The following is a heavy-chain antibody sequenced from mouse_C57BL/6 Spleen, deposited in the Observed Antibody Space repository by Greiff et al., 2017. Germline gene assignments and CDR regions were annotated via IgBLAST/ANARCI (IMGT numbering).Heavy chain of an antibody. D-gene: IGHD4-1*01. V-gene: IGHV5-12*01. CDR3: ARHWEGYFDV. J-gene: IGHJ1*03. Sequence: EVHLVESGGGLVQPGGSLKLSCAASGFTFSDYYMYWVRQTPEKRLEWVAYISNGGGSTYYPDTVKGRFTISRDNAKNTLYLQMSRLKSEDTAMYYCARHWEGYFDVWGTGTTVTVSS. CDR1: GFTFSDYY. CDR2: ISNGGGST.